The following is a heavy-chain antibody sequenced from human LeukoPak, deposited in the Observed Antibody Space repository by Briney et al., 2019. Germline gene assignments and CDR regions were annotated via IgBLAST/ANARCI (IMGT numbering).Heavy chain of an antibody. CDR2: ITSDSSYM. Sequence: GGSLRLSCAASGFTFSSYTMNWVRQAPGKGLEWVSSITSDSSYMYYADSVKGRFTISRDNAKNSLSLLMNSLRDEDTAVYYCARSITMIRGAPLPIDYWGQGTLVTVSS. D-gene: IGHD3-10*01. J-gene: IGHJ4*02. V-gene: IGHV3-21*01. CDR3: ARSITMIRGAPLPIDY. CDR1: GFTFSSYT.